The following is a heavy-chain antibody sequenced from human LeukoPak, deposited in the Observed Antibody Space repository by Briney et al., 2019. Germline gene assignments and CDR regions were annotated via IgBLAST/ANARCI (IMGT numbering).Heavy chain of an antibody. Sequence: PGGSLRLSCAASGFTFSSYGMHWVRQAPGKGLEWVAVIWYDGSNKYYADSVKGRFTISRDNSKNTLYLQMNSLRAEDTAVYYCAKDPLFSVTRILFDYWGQGTLVTVSS. V-gene: IGHV3-33*06. CDR2: IWYDGSNK. D-gene: IGHD4-17*01. CDR1: GFTFSSYG. CDR3: AKDPLFSVTRILFDY. J-gene: IGHJ4*02.